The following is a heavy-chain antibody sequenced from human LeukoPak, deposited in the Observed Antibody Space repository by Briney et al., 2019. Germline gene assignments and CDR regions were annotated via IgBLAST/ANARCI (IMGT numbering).Heavy chain of an antibody. V-gene: IGHV3-23*01. Sequence: GGSLRLSCAASGFTFSSYAMTWVRQAPGRGLEWVSVIIASGSSTYYADSVKGRFTISRDNSKNTLYLQMNSLRAEDTAVYYCAKDQAWLRFDYWGQGTLVTVSS. J-gene: IGHJ4*02. CDR1: GFTFSSYA. CDR3: AKDQAWLRFDY. CDR2: IIASGSST. D-gene: IGHD5-12*01.